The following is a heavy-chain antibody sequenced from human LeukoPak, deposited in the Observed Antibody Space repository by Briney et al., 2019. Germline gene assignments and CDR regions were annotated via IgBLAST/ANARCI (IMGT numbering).Heavy chain of an antibody. Sequence: PGGSLRLSCAASGFTFSNAWMGWVRQAPGKGLEWVGRMKIKADGGTTDYSAPVKGRFTISRDDSKNTLYLQMNSLKTEDTAVYYCTAAYLTMIVVGDVWGQGTTVTVSS. CDR1: GFTFSNAW. D-gene: IGHD3-22*01. J-gene: IGHJ6*02. CDR2: MKIKADGGTT. V-gene: IGHV3-15*01. CDR3: TAAYLTMIVVGDV.